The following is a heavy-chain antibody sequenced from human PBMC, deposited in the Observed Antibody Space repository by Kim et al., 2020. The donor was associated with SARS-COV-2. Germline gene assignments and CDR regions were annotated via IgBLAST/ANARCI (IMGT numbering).Heavy chain of an antibody. V-gene: IGHV4-34*01. J-gene: IGHJ6*02. D-gene: IGHD1-26*01. CDR1: GGSFSGYY. CDR2: INHSGST. CDR3: ARGGGATLFYYYYGMDV. Sequence: SETLSLTCAVYGGSFSGYYWSWIRQPPGKGLEWIGEINHSGSTNYNPSLKSRVTISVDTSKIQFSLKLSSVTAADTAVYYCARGGGATLFYYYYGMDVWGQGTTVTVSS.